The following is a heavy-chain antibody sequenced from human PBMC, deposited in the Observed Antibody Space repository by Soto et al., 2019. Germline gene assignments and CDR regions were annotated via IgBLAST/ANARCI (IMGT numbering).Heavy chain of an antibody. CDR1: GGSISSGGYY. CDR2: IYHSGST. V-gene: IGHV4-31*03. CDR3: ARHVSNGRFPNSSGYSNWFDP. J-gene: IGHJ5*02. D-gene: IGHD3-22*01. Sequence: PSETLSLTCTVSGGSISSGGYYWSWIRQHPGKGLEWIGEIYHSGSTNYNPSLKSRVTISVDKSKNQFSLKLSSVTAADTAVYYCARHVSNGRFPNSSGYSNWFDPWGQGTLVTVSS.